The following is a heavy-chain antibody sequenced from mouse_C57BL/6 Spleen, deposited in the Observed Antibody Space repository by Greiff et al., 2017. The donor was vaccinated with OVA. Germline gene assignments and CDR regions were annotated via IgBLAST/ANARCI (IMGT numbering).Heavy chain of an antibody. CDR2: IYPGSGST. Sequence: QVHVKQPGAELVKPGASVKMSCKASGYTFTSYWITWVKQRPGQGLEWIGDIYPGSGSTNHTEKFKSKATLTVDTSASTAYMQLSSLTSEDSAFYYCARNRRLRCMDYWGQGTSVTVSS. CDR1: GYTFTSYW. CDR3: ARNRRLRCMDY. D-gene: IGHD3-2*02. J-gene: IGHJ4*01. V-gene: IGHV1-55*01.